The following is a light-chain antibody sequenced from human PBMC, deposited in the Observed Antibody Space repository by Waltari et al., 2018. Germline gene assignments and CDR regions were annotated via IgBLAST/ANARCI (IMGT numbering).Light chain of an antibody. CDR2: EVN. CDR3: CSYGGASLRV. Sequence: QSALTQPASVSGSPGQSITNSCTGTTSDIGSYNFVSWYQQHPGEVPKLIIYEVNKRPSGVSNRFSGSKSGNTASLTISGLQPEDEADYYCCSYGGASLRVFGGGTKVTVL. CDR1: TSDIGSYNF. V-gene: IGLV2-23*02. J-gene: IGLJ3*02.